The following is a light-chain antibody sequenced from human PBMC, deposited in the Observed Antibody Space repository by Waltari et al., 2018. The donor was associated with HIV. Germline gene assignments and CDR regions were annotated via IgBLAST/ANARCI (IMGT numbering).Light chain of an antibody. CDR2: KDT. Sequence: SYELTQPPSVSVSPGQTARIPCSGDALPEQYAYWYQQKPGQAPFLIIYKDTERPSGIPGRFSGSSSGTTVTLTITGVRAEDEADYYCQSADGSGSLYVFGSGTKV. V-gene: IGLV3-25*03. CDR3: QSADGSGSLYV. J-gene: IGLJ1*01. CDR1: ALPEQY.